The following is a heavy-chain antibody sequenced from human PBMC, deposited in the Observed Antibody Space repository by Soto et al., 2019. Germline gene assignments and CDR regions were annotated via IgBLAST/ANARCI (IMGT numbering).Heavy chain of an antibody. CDR3: TRGLFSGSYYSGGWYYFDS. CDR2: IYYSGST. CDR1: GVSISSYY. J-gene: IGHJ4*02. V-gene: IGHV4-59*12. D-gene: IGHD1-26*01. Sequence: SETLSLTCSVSGVSISSYYWSWIRQPPGKGLEWIGYIYYSGSTKYNPSLKNRVTISTMSNNKFSLELSSVTAADTAVYYCTRGLFSGSYYSGGWYYFDSWGQGTMVTVSS.